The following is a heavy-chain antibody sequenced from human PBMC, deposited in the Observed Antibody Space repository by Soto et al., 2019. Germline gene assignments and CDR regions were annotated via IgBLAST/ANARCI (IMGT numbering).Heavy chain of an antibody. J-gene: IGHJ6*02. CDR2: IYYDGGNK. Sequence: QVQLVESGGGVVQPGKSLRLSCVASGFTFSNFGMHWVRQAPGKGLEWVALIYYDGGNKYYADSVKGRFTISRDNSENTLHLQMNSVRAEDTAVYYCARPSYGSPFYYGMDVWGQGTTVTVS. CDR3: ARPSYGSPFYYGMDV. V-gene: IGHV3-33*01. D-gene: IGHD3-10*01. CDR1: GFTFSNFG.